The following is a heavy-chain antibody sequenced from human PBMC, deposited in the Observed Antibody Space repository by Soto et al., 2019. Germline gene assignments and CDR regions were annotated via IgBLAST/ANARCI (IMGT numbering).Heavy chain of an antibody. CDR3: EKVNRESPFDY. D-gene: IGHD3-10*01. Sequence: EVQLLESGGGLVQPGGSLRLSCAASGFTFSSYAMSWVRQAPGKGLEWVSAISGSGGSTYYADSVKGRFTISRDNAKNALYLQMNSLRAEDTAVYYCEKVNRESPFDYWGQGTLVTVSS. V-gene: IGHV3-23*01. CDR1: GFTFSSYA. CDR2: ISGSGGST. J-gene: IGHJ4*02.